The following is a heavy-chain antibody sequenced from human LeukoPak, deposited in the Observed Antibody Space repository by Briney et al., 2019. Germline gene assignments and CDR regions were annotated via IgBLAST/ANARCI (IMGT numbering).Heavy chain of an antibody. CDR3: ARGYCSSTSCYLHY. CDR2: ISGSGGST. J-gene: IGHJ4*02. Sequence: GGSLRLSCAASGFTFSSYAMSWVRQAPGKGLEWVSAISGSGGSTYYADSVKSRFTISRDNSKNTLYLQMNSLRAEDTAVYYCARGYCSSTSCYLHYWGQGTLVTVSS. CDR1: GFTFSSYA. V-gene: IGHV3-23*01. D-gene: IGHD2-2*01.